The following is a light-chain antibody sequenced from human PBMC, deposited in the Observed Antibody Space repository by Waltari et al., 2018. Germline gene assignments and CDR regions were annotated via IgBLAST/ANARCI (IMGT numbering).Light chain of an antibody. V-gene: IGKV4-1*01. CDR3: QQYYNTPLT. Sequence: DIVMTQSPESLAVSLGERATISCKTSESVLYSSNNKNHLVWYQQKPGQPPRLLLYWASTRESGVPDRFIGSGSETDFTLTVTSLQAEDVAVYYCQQYYNTPLTFGGGTKVEVK. CDR2: WAS. J-gene: IGKJ4*01. CDR1: ESVLYSSNNKNH.